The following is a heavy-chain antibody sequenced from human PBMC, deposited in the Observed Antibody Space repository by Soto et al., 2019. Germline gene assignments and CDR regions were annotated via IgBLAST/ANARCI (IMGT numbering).Heavy chain of an antibody. D-gene: IGHD3-3*02. J-gene: IGHJ4*01. CDR1: VFTFISFG. CDR2: ISYDGTEE. Sequence: GWSLRLSCASSVFTFISFGIHWVRQAPGKGLEWVAVISYDGTEEKYADSVKGRATVSRDNSKNTVYLQMNRLRGDDSASYYYAKGRFDVVTISPFDHWGQGTLVTV. CDR3: AKGRFDVVTISPFDH. V-gene: IGHV3-30*18.